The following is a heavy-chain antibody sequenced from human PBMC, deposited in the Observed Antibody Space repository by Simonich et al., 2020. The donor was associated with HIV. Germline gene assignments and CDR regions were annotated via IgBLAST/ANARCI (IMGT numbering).Heavy chain of an antibody. D-gene: IGHD2-2*01. CDR3: ARDGRKGSSTSCSDY. V-gene: IGHV3-21*01. J-gene: IGHJ4*02. Sequence: EVQLVESGGGLVKPGGSLRLSCAASGFTFSTYSGNWGRQAPGKGLEWVSSISSSSSYIYYADSVKGRFTISRDNAKNSLYLQMNSLRAEDTAVYYCARDGRKGSSTSCSDYWGQGTLVTVSS. CDR1: GFTFSTYS. CDR2: ISSSSSYI.